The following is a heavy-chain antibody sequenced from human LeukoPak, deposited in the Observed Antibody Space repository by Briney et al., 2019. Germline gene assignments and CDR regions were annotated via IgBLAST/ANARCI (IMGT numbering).Heavy chain of an antibody. D-gene: IGHD6-13*01. CDR1: GFTFSSYS. Sequence: GGSLRLSCAASGFTFSSYSMNWVRQAPGKGLEWVSSISSSSYIYYADSVKGRFTISRDNAKNSLYLQMNSLRAEDTAVYYCARDTLVGSWYGLIDYWGQGTLVTVSS. J-gene: IGHJ4*02. CDR2: ISSSSYI. CDR3: ARDTLVGSWYGLIDY. V-gene: IGHV3-21*01.